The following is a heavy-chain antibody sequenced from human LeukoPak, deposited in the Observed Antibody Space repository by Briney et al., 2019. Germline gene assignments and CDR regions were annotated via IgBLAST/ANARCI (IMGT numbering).Heavy chain of an antibody. CDR2: IKQDGSEK. V-gene: IGHV3-7*01. CDR1: GFTFSSYW. Sequence: GGSLRLSCAASGFTFSSYWMSWVRQAPGKGLEWVANIKQDGSEKYYVDSVKGRFTISRDNAKNSLYLQMNSLRAEDTAVYYCARVPDYGDYPYYYYYGMDVWGQGTTVTVSS. CDR3: ARVPDYGDYPYYYYYGMDV. D-gene: IGHD4-17*01. J-gene: IGHJ6*02.